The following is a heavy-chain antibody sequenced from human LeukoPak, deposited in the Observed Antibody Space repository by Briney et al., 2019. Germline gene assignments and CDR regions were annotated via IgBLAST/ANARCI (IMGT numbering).Heavy chain of an antibody. Sequence: GGSLRLSCAASGFTFSSYSMNWVRQAPGKGLEWVSSISSSSSYIYYADSVKGRFTISRDNAKNSLYLQMNSLRAEDTAVYYCAKDSLKYYYDTSGYHPDNWGQGTLVTVSS. D-gene: IGHD3-22*01. CDR3: AKDSLKYYYDTSGYHPDN. CDR1: GFTFSSYS. CDR2: ISSSSSYI. J-gene: IGHJ4*02. V-gene: IGHV3-21*01.